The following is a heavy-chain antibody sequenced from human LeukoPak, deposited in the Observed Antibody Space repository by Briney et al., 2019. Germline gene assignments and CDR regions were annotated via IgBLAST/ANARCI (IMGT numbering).Heavy chain of an antibody. CDR1: GFTFNSYW. CDR3: TRGRSPVPTVTTPGLFDC. CDR2: ITGDGGGT. J-gene: IGHJ4*02. V-gene: IGHV3-74*01. D-gene: IGHD4-17*01. Sequence: GGSLRLSCATSGFTFNSYWMHWVRQAPGKGLVWVARITGDGGGTSYADSVKGRFTISRDNAKNTLYLRMNSLRADDTAVYYCTRGRSPVPTVTTPGLFDCWGQGTLVTVSS.